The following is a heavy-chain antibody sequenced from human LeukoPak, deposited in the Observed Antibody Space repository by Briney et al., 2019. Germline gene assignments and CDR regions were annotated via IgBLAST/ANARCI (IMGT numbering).Heavy chain of an antibody. CDR3: ARHSWLQVQDWFDP. CDR1: GGSFSGYY. V-gene: IGHV4-34*01. D-gene: IGHD5-24*01. Sequence: PSETLSLTCAVYGGSFSGYYWSWIRQPPGKGLEWIGSIYYSGSTYYNPSLKSRVTISVDTSKNQFSLKLSSVTAADTAVYYCARHSWLQVQDWFDPWGQGTLVTVSS. J-gene: IGHJ5*02. CDR2: IYYSGST.